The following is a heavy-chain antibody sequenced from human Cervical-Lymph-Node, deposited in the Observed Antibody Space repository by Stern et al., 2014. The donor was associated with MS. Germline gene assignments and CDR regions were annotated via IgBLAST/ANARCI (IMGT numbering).Heavy chain of an antibody. V-gene: IGHV5-51*01. J-gene: IGHJ4*02. Sequence: VQLVQSGAEVKKPGESLKISCKGSGYSFTNYWIGWVRQMPGKGLEYMGIIDPGDSDTRSIPSFQGRVPFSADKSISTAYLQWSSLKASDTAIYYCARHDAYGDDTKGFDSWGQGTLVTVSS. CDR3: ARHDAYGDDTKGFDS. CDR2: IDPGDSDT. D-gene: IGHD4-17*01. CDR1: GYSFTNYW.